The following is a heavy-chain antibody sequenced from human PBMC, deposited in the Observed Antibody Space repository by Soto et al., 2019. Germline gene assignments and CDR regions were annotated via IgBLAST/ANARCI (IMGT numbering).Heavy chain of an antibody. J-gene: IGHJ4*02. CDR3: ARSPPYCTNGVCYAMSHSSGWYSIDY. Sequence: SETLSLTCTVSGGSISSYYWSWIRQPPGKGLEWIGYIYYSGSTNYNPSLKSRVTISVDTSKNQFSLKLGSVTAADTAVYYCARSPPYCTNGVCYAMSHSSGWYSIDYWGQGTLVTVSS. CDR2: IYYSGST. V-gene: IGHV4-59*01. D-gene: IGHD2-8*01. CDR1: GGSISSYY.